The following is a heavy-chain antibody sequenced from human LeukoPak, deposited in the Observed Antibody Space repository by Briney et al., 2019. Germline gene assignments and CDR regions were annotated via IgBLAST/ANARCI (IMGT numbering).Heavy chain of an antibody. V-gene: IGHV3-23*01. CDR2: LISSGTTT. Sequence: GGSLRLSCAASGFTFSSYGMSWVRQAPGKGLEWVSSLISSGTTTYYADSVKGRFTISRDNSKNTLYLQMNSLRAEDTAVYYCAGDKTTGGWYEFDYWGQGTLVTVSS. CDR1: GFTFSSYG. D-gene: IGHD6-19*01. J-gene: IGHJ4*02. CDR3: AGDKTTGGWYEFDY.